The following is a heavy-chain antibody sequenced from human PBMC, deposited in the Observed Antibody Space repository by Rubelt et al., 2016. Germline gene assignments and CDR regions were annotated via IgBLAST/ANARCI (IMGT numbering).Heavy chain of an antibody. CDR2: ISYDGSNK. D-gene: IGHD2-2*01. V-gene: IGHV3-30*03. Sequence: QVQLVESGGGVVQPGRSLRLSCAASGFTFSSYGMHWVRQAPGKGLEWVAVISYDGSNKYYADSVKGRFTISRDNAKNTLYLQMNSLRAEDTAVYYCAREITPADLDWGQGTLVTVSS. CDR3: AREITPADLD. J-gene: IGHJ4*02. CDR1: GFTFSSYG.